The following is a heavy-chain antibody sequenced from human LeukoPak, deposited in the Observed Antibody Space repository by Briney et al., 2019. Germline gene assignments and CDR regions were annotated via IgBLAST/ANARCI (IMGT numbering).Heavy chain of an antibody. Sequence: ASVKVSCKASGYTFTSYGISWVRQAPGQGLEWMGWISAYNGNTNYAQKLQGRVTMTTDTSTSTAYMELSRLRSDDTAVYYCARGDGDYVRFRYFQHWGQGTLVTVSS. CDR2: ISAYNGNT. V-gene: IGHV1-18*01. J-gene: IGHJ1*01. CDR3: ARGDGDYVRFRYFQH. CDR1: GYTFTSYG. D-gene: IGHD4-17*01.